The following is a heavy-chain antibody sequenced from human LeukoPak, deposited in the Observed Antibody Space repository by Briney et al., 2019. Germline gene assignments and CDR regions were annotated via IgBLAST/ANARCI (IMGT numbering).Heavy chain of an antibody. CDR1: GFTFSSYA. D-gene: IGHD1-7*01. CDR2: ISGSGANT. Sequence: GGSLRLSCAASGFTFSSYAMSWVRQAPGKGLEWVSAISGSGANTYSVGSVKDRFTISRDNSKNTLFLQMNSLRAEDTAVYYCAKDRLELHDYNMAVWGKGTTVTVSS. V-gene: IGHV3-23*01. CDR3: AKDRLELHDYNMAV. J-gene: IGHJ6*03.